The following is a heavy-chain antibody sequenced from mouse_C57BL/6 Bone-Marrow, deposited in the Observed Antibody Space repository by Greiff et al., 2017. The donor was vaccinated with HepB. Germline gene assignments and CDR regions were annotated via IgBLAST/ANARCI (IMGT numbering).Heavy chain of an antibody. D-gene: IGHD2-1*01. CDR2: ISDGGSYT. CDR3: ARIYYGNYYFDY. J-gene: IGHJ2*01. CDR1: GFTFSSYA. V-gene: IGHV5-4*03. Sequence: EVKLVESGGGLVKPGGSLKLSCAASGFTFSSYAMSWVRQTPEKRLEWVATISDGGSYTYYPDNVKGRFTISRDNAKNNLYLQMSHLKSEDTAMYYCARIYYGNYYFDYWGQGTTLTVSS.